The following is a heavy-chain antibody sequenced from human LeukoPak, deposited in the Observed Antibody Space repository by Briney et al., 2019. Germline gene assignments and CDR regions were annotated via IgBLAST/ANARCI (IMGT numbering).Heavy chain of an antibody. CDR3: ARAIGKSEGY. D-gene: IGHD4-23*01. CDR1: GFTFSSYW. CDR2: IKRDGSEK. V-gene: IGHV3-7*01. J-gene: IGHJ4*02. Sequence: GGSLRLSCAASGFTFSSYWMTWVRQAPGKGLEWVANIKRDGSEKYYVDSVKGRFTISRDNAKSSLYLQMDSRRAEDTAVYYCARAIGKSEGYWGQGTLVTVSS.